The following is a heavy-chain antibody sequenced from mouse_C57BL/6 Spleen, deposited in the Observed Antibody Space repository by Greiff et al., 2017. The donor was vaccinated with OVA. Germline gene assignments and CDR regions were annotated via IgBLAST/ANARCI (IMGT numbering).Heavy chain of an antibody. CDR2: INPNNGGA. J-gene: IGHJ4*01. CDR1: GYTFTDYY. CDR3: ARNLYGSSFYAMDY. Sequence: EVQLQQSGPELVKPGASVKISCKASGYTFTDYYMNWVKQSHGKSLEWIGDINPNNGGASYNQKFKGKATLTVDKSSSTAYMELRSLTSEDSAVYYCARNLYGSSFYAMDYWGQGTSVTVSS. D-gene: IGHD1-1*01. V-gene: IGHV1-26*01.